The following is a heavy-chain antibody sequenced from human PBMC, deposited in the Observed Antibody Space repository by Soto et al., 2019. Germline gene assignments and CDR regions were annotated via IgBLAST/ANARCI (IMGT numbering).Heavy chain of an antibody. CDR2: INAGNGNT. CDR3: ASGAGATFGMDV. J-gene: IGHJ6*02. V-gene: IGHV1-3*01. D-gene: IGHD1-26*01. Sequence: ASVKVSCKASGYTFTSYAMHWVRQAPGQRLEWMGWINAGNGNTKYSQKFQGRVTMTRDTSTSTVYMELSSLRSEDTAVYYCASGAGATFGMDVWGQGTTVTVSS. CDR1: GYTFTSYA.